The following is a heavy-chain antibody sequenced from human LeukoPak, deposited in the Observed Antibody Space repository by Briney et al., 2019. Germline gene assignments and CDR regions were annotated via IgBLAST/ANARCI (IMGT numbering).Heavy chain of an antibody. Sequence: SETLSLTCTVSGGSISSYYWSWIRQPAGKGLEWIGRIYTSGSTNNNPSLKSGSTNYNPSLKSRGTMSVDTSKNQFSLKVSSVTAADTAVYYCARDGYKYGSGRHLDYWGQGTLVTVSS. CDR3: ARDGYKYGSGRHLDY. V-gene: IGHV4-4*07. CDR1: GGSISSYY. D-gene: IGHD3-10*01. CDR2: IYTSGSTNNNPSLKSGST. J-gene: IGHJ4*02.